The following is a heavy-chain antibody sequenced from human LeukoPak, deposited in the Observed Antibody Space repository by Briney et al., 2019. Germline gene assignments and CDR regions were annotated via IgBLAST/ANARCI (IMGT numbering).Heavy chain of an antibody. J-gene: IGHJ4*02. CDR2: ISSSSSYI. V-gene: IGHV3-21*01. CDR3: ARDRTVYSGYDSQDY. CDR1: GFTFSSYS. D-gene: IGHD5-12*01. Sequence: GGSLRLSCAASGFTFSSYSMNWVRQAPGKGLEWVSSISSSSSYIYYADSVKGRFTISRDNAKNSLYLQMNSLRAEDTAVYYCARDRTVYSGYDSQDYWGQGTLVPVSS.